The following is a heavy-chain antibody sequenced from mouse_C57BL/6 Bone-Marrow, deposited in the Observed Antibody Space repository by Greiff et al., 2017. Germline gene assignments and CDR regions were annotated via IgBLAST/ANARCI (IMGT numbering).Heavy chain of an antibody. J-gene: IGHJ4*01. V-gene: IGHV3-6*01. CDR3: ARDYYGSSPAMDY. D-gene: IGHD1-1*01. CDR2: ISYDGSN. CDR1: GYSIPSGYY. Sequence: EVQRVESGPGLVKPSQSLSLTCSVTGYSIPSGYYWNWIRQFPGNKLEWMGYISYDGSNNYNPSLKNRISITRDTSKNQFFLKLNSVTTEDTATYYCARDYYGSSPAMDYWGQGTSVTVSS.